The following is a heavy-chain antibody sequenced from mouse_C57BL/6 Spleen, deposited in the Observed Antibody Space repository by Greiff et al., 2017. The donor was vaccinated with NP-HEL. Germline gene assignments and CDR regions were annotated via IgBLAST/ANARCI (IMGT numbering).Heavy chain of an antibody. J-gene: IGHJ4*01. CDR3: ARRGTTTVGAMDY. Sequence: QVQLKQSGAELARPDASVKMSCKASGYTFTSYTMHWVKQRPGQGLEWIGYINPSSGYTKYNQKFKDKATLTADKSSSTAYMQLSSLTSEDSAVYYCARRGTTTVGAMDYWGQGTSVTVSS. V-gene: IGHV1-4*01. CDR2: INPSSGYT. D-gene: IGHD1-1*01. CDR1: GYTFTSYT.